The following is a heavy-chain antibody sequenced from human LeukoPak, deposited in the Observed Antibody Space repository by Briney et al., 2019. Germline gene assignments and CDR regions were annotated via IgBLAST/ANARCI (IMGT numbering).Heavy chain of an antibody. V-gene: IGHV4-30-4*08. CDR1: GGSISSGDYY. D-gene: IGHD3-3*01. J-gene: IGHJ5*02. CDR3: ARDLHPRVPYCDFWSGHYRKDWFDP. CDR2: TYYSGRT. Sequence: SETLSLTCTVSGGSISSGDYYWSWIRQPPGKGLEWIGYTYYSGRTYSNPFLKSRVTISVDTSKNQFFLKLSSVTAADTAVYYCARDLHPRVPYCDFWSGHYRKDWFDPWGQGTLVTVSS.